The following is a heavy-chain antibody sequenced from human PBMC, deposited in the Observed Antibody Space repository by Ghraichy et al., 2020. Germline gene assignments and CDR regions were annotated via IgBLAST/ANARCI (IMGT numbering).Heavy chain of an antibody. CDR1: GFTFSSYY. Sequence: LSLTCAASGFTFSSYYMNWVRQAPGKGLEWVSSISSSSSYISYGASLKGRFTISRDNAKNSLYLQMNSLRAEDTAVYYCVRADYTVNYDGLNWFDPWGQATLVPVSS. J-gene: IGHJ5*02. D-gene: IGHD1-7*01. V-gene: IGHV3-21*01. CDR2: ISSSSSYI. CDR3: VRADYTVNYDGLNWFDP.